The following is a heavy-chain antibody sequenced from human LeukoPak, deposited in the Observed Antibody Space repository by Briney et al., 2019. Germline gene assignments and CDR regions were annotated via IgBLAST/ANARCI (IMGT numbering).Heavy chain of an antibody. CDR2: ITGSGGST. V-gene: IGHV3-23*01. Sequence: QPGGTLRLSCVASGFTFSTYGMSWVRQAPGKGLEWVSAITGSGGSTYYADSVKGRFTISRDNSKNTLYLQINSLRVEDTAVYYCAKDGSGSNYYYYYYMDVWGKGTTVTISS. J-gene: IGHJ6*03. CDR1: GFTFSTYG. CDR3: AKDGSGSNYYYYYYMDV. D-gene: IGHD3-10*01.